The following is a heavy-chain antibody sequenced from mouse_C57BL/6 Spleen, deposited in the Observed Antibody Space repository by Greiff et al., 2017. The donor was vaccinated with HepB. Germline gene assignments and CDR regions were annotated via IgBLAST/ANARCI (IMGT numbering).Heavy chain of an antibody. J-gene: IGHJ3*01. D-gene: IGHD3-2*02. Sequence: VKVEESGPGLVAPSQSLSITCTVSGFSLTSYGVHWVRQPPGKGLEWLVVIWSDGSTTYNSALKSRLSISKDNSKSQVFLKMNSLQTDDTDMYYCARHEDSSGYEGFAYWGQGTLVTVSA. CDR3: ARHEDSSGYEGFAY. CDR2: IWSDGST. CDR1: GFSLTSYG. V-gene: IGHV2-6-1*01.